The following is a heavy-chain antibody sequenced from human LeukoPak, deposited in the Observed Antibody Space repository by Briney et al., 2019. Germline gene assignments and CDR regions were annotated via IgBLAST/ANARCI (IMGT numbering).Heavy chain of an antibody. J-gene: IGHJ4*02. V-gene: IGHV4-59*01. CDR1: GGSISRYY. CDR3: ARYRDDYVWGSYRIFDY. D-gene: IGHD3-16*02. CDR2: IYYSGST. Sequence: TSETLSLTCTVSGGSISRYYWSWLRQPPGKGLEWLGYIYYSGSTNYNPYLKSRVSISVDTSKNQFSLKLNSVTAADTAVYYCARYRDDYVWGSYRIFDYWGQGTLVTVSS.